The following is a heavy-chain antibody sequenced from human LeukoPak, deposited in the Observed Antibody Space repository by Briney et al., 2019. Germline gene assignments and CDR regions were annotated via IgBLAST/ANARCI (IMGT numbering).Heavy chain of an antibody. CDR2: SNPNSGGT. V-gene: IGHV1-2*02. J-gene: IGHJ3*02. Sequence: ASVNLSCKSSGYTFTGYYMHWVRHAPAPGLELKGWSNPNSGGTNYAQQFHGRVTMTRATSISTAYMELSRLRSDDTAVYYCAREMGRVVVITEFDAFDIWGQGTMVTVSS. CDR3: AREMGRVVVITEFDAFDI. D-gene: IGHD3-22*01. CDR1: GYTFTGYY.